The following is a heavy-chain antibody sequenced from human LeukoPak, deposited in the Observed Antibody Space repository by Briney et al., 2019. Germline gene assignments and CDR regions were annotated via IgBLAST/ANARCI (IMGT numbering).Heavy chain of an antibody. Sequence: GASVKVSCKASGYTFTSYGISWVRQAPGQRLEWMGWINAGNGDTKYSQKFQGRVTITRDTSASTAYMELSSLRSEDTAVYYCARGEVSHYYYGMDVWGQGTTVTVSS. J-gene: IGHJ6*02. CDR3: ARGEVSHYYYGMDV. CDR1: GYTFTSYG. V-gene: IGHV1-3*01. CDR2: INAGNGDT.